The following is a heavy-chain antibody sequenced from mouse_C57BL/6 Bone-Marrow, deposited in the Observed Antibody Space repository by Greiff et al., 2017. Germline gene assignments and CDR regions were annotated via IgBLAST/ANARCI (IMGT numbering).Heavy chain of an antibody. D-gene: IGHD2-5*01. CDR3: ARHYYSNPWFAY. CDR1: GYTFTSYW. Sequence: QVQLQQPGAELVKPGASVKLSCKASGYTFTSYWMHWVKQRPGRGLEWIGRFDPNSGGTKYNEKFKSKATLTVDKPSSTAYMKLSSLTSEDSAVYYCARHYYSNPWFAYWGQGTLVTVSA. V-gene: IGHV1-72*01. J-gene: IGHJ3*01. CDR2: FDPNSGGT.